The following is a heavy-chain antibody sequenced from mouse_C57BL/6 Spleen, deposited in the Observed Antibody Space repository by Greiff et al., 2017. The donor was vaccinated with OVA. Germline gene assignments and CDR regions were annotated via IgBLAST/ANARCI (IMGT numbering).Heavy chain of an antibody. J-gene: IGHJ4*01. Sequence: EVQLQQSGPELVKPGDSVKISCKASGYSFTGYFMNWVMQSHGKSLEWIGRINPYNGDTFYNQKFKGKATLTVDKSSSTAHMELRSLTSEDSAVDYCASYYGYYAMDDWGQGTSVTVSS. CDR1: GYSFTGYF. CDR3: ASYYGYYAMDD. CDR2: INPYNGDT. V-gene: IGHV1-20*01. D-gene: IGHD1-1*01.